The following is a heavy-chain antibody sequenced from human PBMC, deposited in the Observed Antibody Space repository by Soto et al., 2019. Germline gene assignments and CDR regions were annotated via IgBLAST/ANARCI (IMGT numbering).Heavy chain of an antibody. Sequence: PSETLSLTCTVSAGSTRSGGYYWSWIRQHPGKGLEWMGYIYYSGSTYYNPSLKSRVIISVDTSKNQFSQKLSSVTAADTAVYYCARGDFWSGLYRDAFDIWGQGTMVTVSS. CDR2: IYYSGST. CDR3: ARGDFWSGLYRDAFDI. V-gene: IGHV4-31*02. CDR1: AGSTRSGGYY. D-gene: IGHD3-3*01. J-gene: IGHJ3*02.